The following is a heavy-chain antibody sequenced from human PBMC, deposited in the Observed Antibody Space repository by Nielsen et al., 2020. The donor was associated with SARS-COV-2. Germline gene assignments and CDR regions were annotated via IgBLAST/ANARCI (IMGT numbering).Heavy chain of an antibody. Sequence: GESLKISCAASGFTFSGYSMNWVRQAPGKGLEWVSSISSSSSYIYYADSVKGRFTISRDNAKNSLYLQMNSLRAEDTAVYYCARARGIWFGEYWGQGTLVTVSS. CDR2: ISSSSSYI. CDR3: ARARGIWFGEY. V-gene: IGHV3-21*01. D-gene: IGHD3-10*01. CDR1: GFTFSGYS. J-gene: IGHJ4*02.